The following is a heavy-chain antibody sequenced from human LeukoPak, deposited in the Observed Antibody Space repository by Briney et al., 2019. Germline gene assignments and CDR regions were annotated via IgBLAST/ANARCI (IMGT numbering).Heavy chain of an antibody. CDR3: ARVSGYDWESFYDY. V-gene: IGHV4-39*07. CDR2: IYFSGST. J-gene: IGHJ4*02. Sequence: PSETLSLTCTVSGDSISSSRYYWGWIRQPPGKGLEWIGNIYFSGSTYYNPSLRSRVTISVDTSKNRFSLKLSFVTAADAAVYYCARVSGYDWESFYDYWGQGILVTVSS. CDR1: GDSISSSRYY. D-gene: IGHD5-12*01.